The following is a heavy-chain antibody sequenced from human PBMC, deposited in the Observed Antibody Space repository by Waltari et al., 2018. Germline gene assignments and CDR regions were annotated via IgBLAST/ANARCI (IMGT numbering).Heavy chain of an antibody. Sequence: QLQLQESGPGLVKPSETLSLTCTVSGGSISSSSYYWGWIRQPQGKGLEWLGSIYYSGSTYYDPSRKSRVTISVDTSKNQFSRKLSSVTAADTAVYYCARDRLSTASLDYWGQGTLVTVSS. V-gene: IGHV4-39*07. CDR1: GGSISSSSYY. CDR3: ARDRLSTASLDY. D-gene: IGHD5-18*01. J-gene: IGHJ4*02. CDR2: IYYSGST.